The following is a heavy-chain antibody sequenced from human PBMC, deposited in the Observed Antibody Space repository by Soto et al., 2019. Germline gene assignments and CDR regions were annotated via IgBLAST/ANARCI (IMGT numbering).Heavy chain of an antibody. J-gene: IGHJ6*04. CDR3: ARGRDVVDV. D-gene: IGHD2-21*01. CDR1: GFTFSSYG. V-gene: IGHV3-33*01. Sequence: PGGSPRLSCAASGFTFSSYGMHWVRQAPGKGLEWVAVIWYDGSNKYYADSVKGRFTISRDNSKNTLYLQMNSLRAEDTAVYYCARGRDVVDVWGKGTTVTVSS. CDR2: IWYDGSNK.